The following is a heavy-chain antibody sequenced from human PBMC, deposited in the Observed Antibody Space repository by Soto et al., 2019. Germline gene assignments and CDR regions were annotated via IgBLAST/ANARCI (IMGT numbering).Heavy chain of an antibody. V-gene: IGHV1-2*06. D-gene: IGHD1-26*01. CDR1: GYTFTGYY. J-gene: IGHJ1*01. CDR2: INPNTADT. Sequence: ASVKVSCKASGYTFTGYYIWWLRQAPGQGLEWMGRINPNTADTKYAQKFQGRVTMTSDTSITTAYMELRSLKSNDTAVYYCARTLGGAEHLHFWGQGTLVTVSS. CDR3: ARTLGGAEHLHF.